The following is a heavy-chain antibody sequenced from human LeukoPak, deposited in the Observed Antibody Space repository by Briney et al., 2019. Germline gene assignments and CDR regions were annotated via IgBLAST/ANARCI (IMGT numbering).Heavy chain of an antibody. CDR1: GYTFSGYY. D-gene: IGHD2-2*02. Sequence: GASVKVSCKASGYTFSGYYIHWVRQAPGQGLEWMGWMNPNSGATNYAQKFQGRVTMTRDTSISTAYMELSRLRSDDTAVYYCARDLPRKLVPAAIDYWGQGTLVTVSS. CDR2: MNPNSGAT. J-gene: IGHJ4*02. V-gene: IGHV1-2*02. CDR3: ARDLPRKLVPAAIDY.